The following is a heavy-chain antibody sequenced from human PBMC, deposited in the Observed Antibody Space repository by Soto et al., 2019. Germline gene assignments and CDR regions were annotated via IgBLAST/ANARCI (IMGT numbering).Heavy chain of an antibody. D-gene: IGHD3-10*01. CDR1: GGSISSGGYS. CDR2: IDHSGTT. V-gene: IGHV4-30-2*01. CDR3: ARDPSGSGPNFDY. J-gene: IGHJ4*02. Sequence: SETLSLTCAVSGGSISSGGYSWSWIRQPPGKGLEWIGYIDHSGTTYYNPSLKSRVTISVDTSKNQLSLKLSSVTAADTAVYYCARDPSGSGPNFDYWGQGALVTVSS.